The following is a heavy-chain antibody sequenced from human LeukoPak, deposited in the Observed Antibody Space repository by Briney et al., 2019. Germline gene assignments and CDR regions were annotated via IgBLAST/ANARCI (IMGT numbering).Heavy chain of an antibody. CDR2: IIPILGIV. D-gene: IGHD3-3*01. CDR1: GGTFSSYA. J-gene: IGHJ3*02. Sequence: SVKVSCKASGGTFSSYAISWVRQAPGQGLEWMGRIIPILGIVNYAQKFQGRVTITADKSTSTAYMELSSLRSDDTAVYYCARHMREFWSRRQPGDAFDIWGQGTMVTVSS. CDR3: ARHMREFWSRRQPGDAFDI. V-gene: IGHV1-69*04.